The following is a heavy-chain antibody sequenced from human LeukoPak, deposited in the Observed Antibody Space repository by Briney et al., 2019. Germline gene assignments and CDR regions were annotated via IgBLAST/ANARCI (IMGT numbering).Heavy chain of an antibody. CDR1: GFTFSSYG. CDR3: SRRRDGYPSYGMDV. D-gene: IGHD5-24*01. V-gene: IGHV3-30*03. CDR2: ISYDGSNK. Sequence: PGGSLRLSCAASGFTFSSYGMHWVRQAPGKGLEWVAVISYDGSNKYYADSVKGRFTISRDNSKNTLYLQMNSLRAEDTAVYYCSRRRDGYPSYGMDVWGQGTTVTVSS. J-gene: IGHJ6*02.